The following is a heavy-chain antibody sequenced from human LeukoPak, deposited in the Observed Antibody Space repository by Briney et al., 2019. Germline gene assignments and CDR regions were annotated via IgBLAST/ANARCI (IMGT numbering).Heavy chain of an antibody. J-gene: IGHJ4*02. CDR1: GFTFSSYG. V-gene: IGHV3-33*01. CDR3: ASAAGPFDN. Sequence: PGGSLRLSCVASGFTFSSYGMHWVRQAPGKGPEWVAVIWFDGSNKYYADSVKGRFTISRDNSKNTLYLEMNSLRAEDTAVYYCASAAGPFDNWGQGTLVTVSS. CDR2: IWFDGSNK. D-gene: IGHD6-13*01.